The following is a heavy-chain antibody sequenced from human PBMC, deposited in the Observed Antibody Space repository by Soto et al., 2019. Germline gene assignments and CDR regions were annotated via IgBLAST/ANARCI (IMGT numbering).Heavy chain of an antibody. CDR1: GFSFSTYS. CDR3: ARGGSSSDNGMDV. J-gene: IGHJ6*02. CDR2: ISSRSYTI. Sequence: EVQLVESGGGVVQPGGSLRLSCAASGFSFSTYSMNWVRQAPGKGLEWVSYISSRSYTIYYVDSVKGRFTISRDNAKNSLYLQMTSLRDEDTAVYYCARGGSSSDNGMDVWGQGTTVTVSS. V-gene: IGHV3-48*02. D-gene: IGHD6-6*01.